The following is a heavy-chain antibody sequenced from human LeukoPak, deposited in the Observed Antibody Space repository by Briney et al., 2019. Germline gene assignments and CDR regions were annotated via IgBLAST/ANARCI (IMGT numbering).Heavy chain of an antibody. D-gene: IGHD2-21*02. J-gene: IGHJ4*02. CDR3: ARVICGGDCYLFDY. V-gene: IGHV3-21*01. CDR1: GFTFSSYS. Sequence: GGSLRLSCAASGFTFSSYSMNWVRQAPGKGLEWVSSISSCSSYIYYADSVKGRFTISRDNAKNSLYLQMNSLRAEDTAVYYCARVICGGDCYLFDYWGQGTLVTVSS. CDR2: ISSCSSYI.